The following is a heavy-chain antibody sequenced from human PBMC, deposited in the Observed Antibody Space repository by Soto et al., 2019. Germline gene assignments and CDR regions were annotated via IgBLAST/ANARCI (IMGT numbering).Heavy chain of an antibody. CDR1: GYTFTSYG. V-gene: IGHV1-18*01. CDR3: ARDREGIAGRQPYYYGMDF. J-gene: IGHJ6*04. CDR2: ISAYNGNT. D-gene: IGHD6-6*01. Sequence: ASVKVSCEASGYTFTSYGISWVRQAPGQGLEGMGWISAYNGNTNYAEKLQGRVTMTTDTSTSTAYLELRSLRSDDTAVYYCARDREGIAGRQPYYYGMDFWRKGTTVIAAS.